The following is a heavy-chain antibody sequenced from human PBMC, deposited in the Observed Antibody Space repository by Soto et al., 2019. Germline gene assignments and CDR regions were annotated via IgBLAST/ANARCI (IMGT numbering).Heavy chain of an antibody. Sequence: LRLSCAASGFTFSSYAMHWVRQAPGKGLEWVAVISYDGSNKYYADSVKGRFTISRDDSKNTLYLQMNSLRAEDTAVYYCARVGGGSYFGWFDPWGQGTLVTVSS. D-gene: IGHD1-26*01. CDR1: GFTFSSYA. J-gene: IGHJ5*02. CDR2: ISYDGSNK. CDR3: ARVGGGSYFGWFDP. V-gene: IGHV3-30-3*01.